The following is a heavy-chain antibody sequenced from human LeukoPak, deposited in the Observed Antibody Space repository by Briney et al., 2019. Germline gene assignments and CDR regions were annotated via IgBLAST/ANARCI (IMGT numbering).Heavy chain of an antibody. V-gene: IGHV3-23*01. CDR1: GFTISTYA. Sequence: GGSLRLSCAASGFTISTYAMTWVRQAPGKGLEWVSSITSSGATTYYADSVKGRFTISRDISKNTLYLQMNSLTAEDSAVYSCAKEFIAGDGHVDCDSWGQEPWSPSPQ. J-gene: IGHJ5*01. CDR3: AKEFIAGDGHVDCDS. D-gene: IGHD5-24*01. CDR2: ITSSGATT.